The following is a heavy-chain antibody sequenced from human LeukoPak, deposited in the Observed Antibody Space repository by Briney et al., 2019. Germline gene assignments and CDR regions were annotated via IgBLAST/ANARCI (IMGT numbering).Heavy chain of an antibody. Sequence: GGSLRLSCLASGFTFSRYGVNWVRQAPGKGLEWVAYIQYDRTNEQYAHSVKGRFRISRDNSNNILYLQMNSLRTEDTAVYYCAKDRCSNGIGCYYYYMEVWGKGTTVTISS. J-gene: IGHJ6*03. CDR3: AKDRCSNGIGCYYYYMEV. CDR2: IQYDRTNE. CDR1: GFTFSRYG. V-gene: IGHV3-30*02. D-gene: IGHD2-8*01.